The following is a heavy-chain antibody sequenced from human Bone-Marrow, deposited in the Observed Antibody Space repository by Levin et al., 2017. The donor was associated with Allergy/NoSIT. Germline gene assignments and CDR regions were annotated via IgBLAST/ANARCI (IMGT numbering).Heavy chain of an antibody. CDR3: ARDLSDLWSGYSRGGFSFYGMDG. D-gene: IGHD3-3*01. V-gene: IGHV3-21*06. Sequence: GGSLRLSCTASGFTFRSYSFNWVRQAPGRGLEWVASISGGSKYIYYAESVKGRFTVSRDNANNSFYLQMNSLRVDDTAVYYCARDLSDLWSGYSRGGFSFYGMDGWGQGTTVTVSS. J-gene: IGHJ6*01. CDR1: GFTFRSYS. CDR2: ISGGSKYI.